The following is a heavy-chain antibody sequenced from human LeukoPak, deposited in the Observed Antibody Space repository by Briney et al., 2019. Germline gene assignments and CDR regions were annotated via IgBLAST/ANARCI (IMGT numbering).Heavy chain of an antibody. V-gene: IGHV3-33*01. Sequence: PGRPLRLSCAASGFTFSSYGMHWVRQAPGKGLEWVAVIWYDGSNKYYADSVKGRFTISRDNSKNTLYLQMNSLRAEDTAVYYCARGRAYYYYMDVWGKGTTVTVSS. CDR2: IWYDGSNK. CDR3: ARGRAYYYYMDV. CDR1: GFTFSSYG. J-gene: IGHJ6*03.